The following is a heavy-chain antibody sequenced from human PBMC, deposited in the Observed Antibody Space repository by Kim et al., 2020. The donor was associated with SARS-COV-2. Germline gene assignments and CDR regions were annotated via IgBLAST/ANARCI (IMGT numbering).Heavy chain of an antibody. Sequence: ASVNVSCKASGYTFTGYYMHWVRQAPGQGLEWMGRNNPNRGGTNYAQKFQGRVTMTRDTSLTTAYMELGRLLSDATAVYYCARGPWLRGLSGSGRSFAPWGQGTLFTVSS. D-gene: IGHD3-10*01. J-gene: IGHJ5*02. CDR3: ARGPWLRGLSGSGRSFAP. CDR2: NNPNRGGT. V-gene: IGHV1-2*06. CDR1: GYTFTGYY.